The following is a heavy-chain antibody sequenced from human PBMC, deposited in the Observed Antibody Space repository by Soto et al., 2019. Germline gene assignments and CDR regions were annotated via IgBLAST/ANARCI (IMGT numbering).Heavy chain of an antibody. CDR3: AKDLGLNNSGWRAAYFQH. J-gene: IGHJ1*01. D-gene: IGHD6-19*01. V-gene: IGHV3-30*18. CDR1: GFTFSTYG. Sequence: QVQLVESGGGVVQPGRSLRLSCAASGFTFSTYGMHWVRQAPGKGLEWVAFISYDGSNKDYADSVKGRFTISRDNSKNTLYLQMNSLRAEDTAVFYCAKDLGLNNSGWRAAYFQHWGQGTVVTVSS. CDR2: ISYDGSNK.